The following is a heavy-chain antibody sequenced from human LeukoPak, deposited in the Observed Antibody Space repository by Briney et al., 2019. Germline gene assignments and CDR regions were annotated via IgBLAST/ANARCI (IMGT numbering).Heavy chain of an antibody. CDR2: ISDSGGST. CDR3: AKDRRACSSSSCYYRFDY. V-gene: IGHV3-23*01. D-gene: IGHD2-2*01. Sequence: PGGSLRLSCAASGFSFSDYYVSWVRQAPGKGLEWVSAISDSGGSTYYADSVKGRFTVSRDNSKNTMYLQMNSLRAEDTAVYYCAKDRRACSSSSCYYRFDYWGQGTLVTVSS. CDR1: GFSFSDYY. J-gene: IGHJ4*02.